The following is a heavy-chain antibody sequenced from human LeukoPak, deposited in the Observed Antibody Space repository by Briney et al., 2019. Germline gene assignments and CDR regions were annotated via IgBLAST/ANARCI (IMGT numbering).Heavy chain of an antibody. Sequence: GGSLRLSCAASGFTFSSYWLSWVRQAPGKGLEWVSSISASGGSTYYADSVRGRFTISRDNSKNTLSLQMNSLRVEGSAVYVCAKRIAALGPSFDYWGQGTLVTVSS. J-gene: IGHJ4*02. D-gene: IGHD6-13*01. V-gene: IGHV3-23*01. CDR1: GFTFSSYW. CDR2: ISASGGST. CDR3: AKRIAALGPSFDY.